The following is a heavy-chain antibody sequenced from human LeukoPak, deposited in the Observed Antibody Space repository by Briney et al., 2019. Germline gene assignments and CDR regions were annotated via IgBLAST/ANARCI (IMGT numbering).Heavy chain of an antibody. J-gene: IGHJ3*02. V-gene: IGHV1-18*01. CDR1: GYTFTSYG. CDR2: ISAYNGNT. CDR3: ARDGYYDYVWGSYRHDAFDI. D-gene: IGHD3-16*02. Sequence: ASVKASCKASGYTFTSYGISWVRQAPGQGLEWMGWISAYNGNTNYAQKLQGRVTMTTDTSTSTAYMELRSLRSDDTAVYYCARDGYYDYVWGSYRHDAFDIWGQGTMVTVSS.